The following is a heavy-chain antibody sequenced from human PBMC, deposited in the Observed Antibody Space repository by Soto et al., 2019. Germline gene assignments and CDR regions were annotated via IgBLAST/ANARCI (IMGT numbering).Heavy chain of an antibody. CDR3: ASQGRGDCSGGSCSESAFDF. D-gene: IGHD2-15*01. J-gene: IGHJ3*01. CDR2: IYPGDSDT. Sequence: EVQLVQSGAEVKKPGESLKISCKGSGYSFTRYWIGWMRQMPGKGLEWMGIIYPGDSDTRYSPSFQGQVTIPADKSISTAYRQGSSLKASDTAVYYWASQGRGDCSGGSCSESAFDFWGQGTMVTVSS. CDR1: GYSFTRYW. V-gene: IGHV5-51*03.